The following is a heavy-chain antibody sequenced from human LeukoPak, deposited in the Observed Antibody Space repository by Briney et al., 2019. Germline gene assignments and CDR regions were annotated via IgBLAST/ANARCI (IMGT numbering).Heavy chain of an antibody. V-gene: IGHV1-18*01. J-gene: IGHJ4*02. Sequence: ASVKVSCKTSGYSFTSYGISWVRQAPGQGPEWMGWISAYNGNTNYAQKLQGRVTMTTDTSTNTAYMELRSLRSDDTAVYYCARSPTVTLLYYFDYWGQGPLVTVSS. CDR3: ARSPTVTLLYYFDY. D-gene: IGHD4-17*01. CDR2: ISAYNGNT. CDR1: GYSFTSYG.